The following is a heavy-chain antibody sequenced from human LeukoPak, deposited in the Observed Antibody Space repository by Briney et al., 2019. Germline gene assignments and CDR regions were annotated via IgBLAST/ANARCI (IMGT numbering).Heavy chain of an antibody. J-gene: IGHJ4*02. CDR3: ARDRGYSYGPFDY. V-gene: IGHV4-30-4*01. CDR1: GGSISNYY. CDR2: IYHSGST. D-gene: IGHD5-18*01. Sequence: PSETLSLTCTVSGGSISNYYWSWIRQPPGKGLEWIGYIYHSGSTYYNPSLKSRVTISVDTSKNQFSLKLSSVTAADTAVYYCARDRGYSYGPFDYWGQGTLVTVSS.